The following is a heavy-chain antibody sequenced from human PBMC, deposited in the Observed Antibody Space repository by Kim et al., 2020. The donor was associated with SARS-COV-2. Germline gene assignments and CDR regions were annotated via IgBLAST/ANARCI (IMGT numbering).Heavy chain of an antibody. J-gene: IGHJ6*02. V-gene: IGHV3-15*01. CDR3: TTEALGCSGGSCYDYYGMDV. CDR2: IKSKTDGGTT. CDR1: GFTFSNAW. Sequence: GGSLRLSCAASGFTFSNAWMSWVRQAPGKGLEWVGRIKSKTDGGTTDYAAPVKGRFTISRDDSKNTLYLQMNSLKTEDTAVYYCTTEALGCSGGSCYDYYGMDVWGQGTTVTVSS. D-gene: IGHD2-15*01.